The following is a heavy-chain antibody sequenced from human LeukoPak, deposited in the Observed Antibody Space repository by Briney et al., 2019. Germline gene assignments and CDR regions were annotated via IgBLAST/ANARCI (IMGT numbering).Heavy chain of an antibody. CDR3: ARGTRVDLSSIAAPGGLD. V-gene: IGHV1-46*01. Sequence: ASETVSCKASGYTFTSYYMHWVRQAPGQELAWMGIINLSGGSTSYAQKFQGRDTMPRDTSTSTGNMELSSLRSEDTVVYYCARGTRVDLSSIAAPGGLDWGEGTLVTVSS. J-gene: IGHJ4*02. CDR2: INLSGGST. D-gene: IGHD6-6*01. CDR1: GYTFTSYY.